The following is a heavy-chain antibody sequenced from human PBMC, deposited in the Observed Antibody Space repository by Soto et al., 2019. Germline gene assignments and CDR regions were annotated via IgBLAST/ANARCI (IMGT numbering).Heavy chain of an antibody. CDR1: GFNFASSA. D-gene: IGHD3-10*01. Sequence: QMQLVQSGPEVKKPGTSVKVSCKASGFNFASSAVHWVRQARGQRLEWIGWIVVGSGNTNYAQKFQERVTITRDMSTSTAYMELSSLRSEDTAVYYCAADMGYYGSGSYFYYYYGMDVWGQGTTVTVSS. V-gene: IGHV1-58*01. CDR3: AADMGYYGSGSYFYYYYGMDV. CDR2: IVVGSGNT. J-gene: IGHJ6*02.